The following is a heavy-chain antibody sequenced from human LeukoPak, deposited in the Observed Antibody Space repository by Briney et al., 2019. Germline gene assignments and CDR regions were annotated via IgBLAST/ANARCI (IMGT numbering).Heavy chain of an antibody. CDR3: ARGRGYSYGRLLWDY. D-gene: IGHD5-18*01. CDR1: GGSISSSSYY. V-gene: IGHV4-39*07. CDR2: IYYSGST. J-gene: IGHJ4*02. Sequence: PSETLSLTCTVSGGSISSSSYYWGWIRQPPGKGLEWIGSIYYSGSTYYNPSLKSRVTISVDTSKNQFSLKLSSVTAADTAVYYCARGRGYSYGRLLWDYWGQGTLVTVSS.